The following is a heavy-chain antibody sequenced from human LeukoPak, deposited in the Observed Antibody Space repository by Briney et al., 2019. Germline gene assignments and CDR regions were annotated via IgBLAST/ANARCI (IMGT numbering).Heavy chain of an antibody. V-gene: IGHV3-23*01. CDR3: AREEAAAGSDL. J-gene: IGHJ2*01. D-gene: IGHD6-13*01. CDR2: ITNSGDDA. CDR1: GFSFSNYA. Sequence: PGGSLRLSCAASGFSFSNYAMSWVRQAPGEGLEWVSVITNSGDDAHHADSVKGRFTVSRDNSKNSLYLQMNSLRAEDTAVYYCAREEAAAGSDLWGRGTLVTVSS.